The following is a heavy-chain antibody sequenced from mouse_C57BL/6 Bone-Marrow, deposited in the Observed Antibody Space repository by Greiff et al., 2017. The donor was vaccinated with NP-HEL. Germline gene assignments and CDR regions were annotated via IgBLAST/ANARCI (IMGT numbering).Heavy chain of an antibody. CDR1: GFTFSDYY. J-gene: IGHJ3*01. CDR2: ISNGGGST. CDR3: ARHNWAWFAY. D-gene: IGHD4-1*01. Sequence: EVQGVESGGGLVQPGGSLKLSCAASGFTFSDYYMYWVRQTPEKRLEWVAYISNGGGSTYYPDTVKGRFTISRDNAKNTLYLQMSRLKSEDTAMYYCARHNWAWFAYWGQGTLVTVSA. V-gene: IGHV5-12*01.